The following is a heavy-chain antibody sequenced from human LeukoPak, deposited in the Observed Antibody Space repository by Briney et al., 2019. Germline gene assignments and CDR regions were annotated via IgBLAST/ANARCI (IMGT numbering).Heavy chain of an antibody. CDR3: ARQPGAGWFDP. V-gene: IGHV5-51*01. CDR1: GYTFTRYW. Sequence: GESLKISCEASGYTFTRYWIGWVRQMPGKGPEWMGIIHPGDSDTRYSPSFQGQVTISADKSISTVYLQWGSLKASDTAMYYCARQPGAGWFDPWGQGTLVTVSS. CDR2: IHPGDSDT. D-gene: IGHD3-10*01. J-gene: IGHJ5*02.